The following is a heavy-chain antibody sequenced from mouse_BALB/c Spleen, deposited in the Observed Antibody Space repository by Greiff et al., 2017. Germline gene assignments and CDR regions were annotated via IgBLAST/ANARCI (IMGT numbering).Heavy chain of an antibody. Sequence: DVKLVESGGGLVQPGGSRKLSCAASGFTFSSFGMHWVRQAPEKGLEWVAYISSGSSTIYYADTVKGRFTIFRDNPKNTLFLQMTSLRSEDTAMYYCARWDGNYDAMDYWGQGTSVTVSS. CDR3: ARWDGNYDAMDY. J-gene: IGHJ4*01. D-gene: IGHD2-1*01. CDR2: ISSGSSTI. V-gene: IGHV5-17*02. CDR1: GFTFSSFG.